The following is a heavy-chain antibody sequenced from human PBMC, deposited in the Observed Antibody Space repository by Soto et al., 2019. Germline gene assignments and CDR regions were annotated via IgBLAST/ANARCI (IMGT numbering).Heavy chain of an antibody. Sequence: ASVKVSCKASGYIFTDYYMNWVRQAPGQGLEWMGGINPNSGGTNYAQKFQGRVTMTTDTSINTGYMELSRLRSDDTAVYYCARPHGGSHSCHNWFDLWGQGTLVTVSS. V-gene: IGHV1-2*02. CDR2: INPNSGGT. J-gene: IGHJ5*02. CDR1: GYIFTDYY. CDR3: ARPHGGSHSCHNWFDL. D-gene: IGHD2-15*01.